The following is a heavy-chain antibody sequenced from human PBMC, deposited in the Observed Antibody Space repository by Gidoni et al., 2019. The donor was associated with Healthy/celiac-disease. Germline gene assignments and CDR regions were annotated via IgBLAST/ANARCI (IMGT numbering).Heavy chain of an antibody. V-gene: IGHV4-34*01. CDR2: INHSGST. CDR3: ASWAPFDY. CDR1: GGSFSGYY. D-gene: IGHD3-16*01. J-gene: IGHJ4*02. Sequence: QVQLQQWGAGLLMPSETLSLTCAVYGGSFSGYYWSWIRQPPGKGLEWIGEINHSGSTNYNPSLKSRVTISVDTSKNQFSLKLSSVTAADTAVYYCASWAPFDYWGQGTLVTVSS.